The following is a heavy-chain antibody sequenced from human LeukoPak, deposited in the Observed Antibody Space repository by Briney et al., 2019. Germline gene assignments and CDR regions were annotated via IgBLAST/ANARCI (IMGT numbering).Heavy chain of an antibody. Sequence: ASVKVSCKASGYTFTSYDINWVRQATGQGLEWMGWMNPNSGNTGYAQKFQGRVTMTRNTSISTAYMELSSLRSEDTAVYYCARIIRVRYFDWSHPAWRYGYFDYWGQGTLVTVSS. J-gene: IGHJ4*02. CDR2: MNPNSGNT. D-gene: IGHD3-9*01. CDR3: ARIIRVRYFDWSHPAWRYGYFDY. V-gene: IGHV1-8*01. CDR1: GYTFTSYD.